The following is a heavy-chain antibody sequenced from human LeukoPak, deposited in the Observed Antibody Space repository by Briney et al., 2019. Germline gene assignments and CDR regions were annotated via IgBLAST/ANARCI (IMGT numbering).Heavy chain of an antibody. Sequence: GASVKVSCKASGFTFTSSAVQWVRQARGQRLEWIGWIVVGSGNTNYAQKFQERVTITRDMSTSTAYMELSSLRSEDTAVYYCAVVSFPGSSGWYGEVEYWGQGTLVTVSS. CDR1: GFTFTSSA. CDR3: AVVSFPGSSGWYGEVEY. CDR2: IVVGSGNT. V-gene: IGHV1-58*01. D-gene: IGHD6-19*01. J-gene: IGHJ4*02.